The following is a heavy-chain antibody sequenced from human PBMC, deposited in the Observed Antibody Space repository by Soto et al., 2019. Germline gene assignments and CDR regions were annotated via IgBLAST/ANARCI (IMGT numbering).Heavy chain of an antibody. J-gene: IGHJ5*02. CDR3: ARGLGVRGVIKFDP. D-gene: IGHD3-10*01. CDR1: GYTFTSYG. V-gene: IGHV1-18*04. CDR2: ISAYNGNT. Sequence: SVKVSCKASGYTFTSYGISCVLQSPGQGREWMGWISAYNGNTNYAQKLQGRVTMTTDTSTSTDYMELRSLRSDDTAVYYCARGLGVRGVIKFDPWGQGTLVTVSS.